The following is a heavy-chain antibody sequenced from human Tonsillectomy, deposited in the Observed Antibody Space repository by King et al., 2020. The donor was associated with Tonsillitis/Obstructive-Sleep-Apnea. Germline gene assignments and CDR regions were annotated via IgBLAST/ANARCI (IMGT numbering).Heavy chain of an antibody. J-gene: IGHJ4*02. D-gene: IGHD4-17*01. CDR3: ASSLNTVTTFYFDY. V-gene: IGHV3-66*01. Sequence: VQLVESGGGLVQPGGSLRLSCAASGFSVSTNYISWVRQAPGRGLEWVSVIYGGGSTFYADSVKGRFTISRDNSKNILYLQMNSLRAEDTAVYYCASSLNTVTTFYFDYWGPGTLVTVSS. CDR1: GFSVSTNY. CDR2: IYGGGST.